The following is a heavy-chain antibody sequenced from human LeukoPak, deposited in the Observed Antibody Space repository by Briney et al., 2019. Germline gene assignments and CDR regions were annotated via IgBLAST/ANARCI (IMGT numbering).Heavy chain of an antibody. J-gene: IGHJ4*02. CDR3: AKGGYDFWSGYFDY. D-gene: IGHD3-3*01. CDR2: ISGSGGST. V-gene: IGHV3-23*01. Sequence: PGGSLRLSCAASGFTFSSYAMSWVRQAPGKGLEWVSAISGSGGSTYYADSVKGRFTISRDNSKNTLYLQMNSLRAEDTAVYYCAKGGYDFWSGYFDYWGQGTLVTVSP. CDR1: GFTFSSYA.